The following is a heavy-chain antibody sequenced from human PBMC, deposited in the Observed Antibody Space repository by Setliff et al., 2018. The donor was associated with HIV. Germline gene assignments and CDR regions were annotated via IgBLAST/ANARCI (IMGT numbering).Heavy chain of an antibody. CDR2: ISYTGTT. CDR3: ARIDGEAADTNY. CDR1: GGSISNYY. J-gene: IGHJ4*02. V-gene: IGHV4-59*08. Sequence: SETLSLTCTVSGGSISNYYWSWIRQPPGKGLEWIGYISYTGTTKYNPSLKSRVTISVDTSKNQFSLRLSSVTAADTAVYYCARIDGEAADTNYWGQGTLVTVSS. D-gene: IGHD6-13*01.